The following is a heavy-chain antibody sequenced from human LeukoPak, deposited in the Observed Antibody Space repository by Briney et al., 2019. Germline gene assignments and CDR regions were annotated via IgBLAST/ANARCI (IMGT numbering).Heavy chain of an antibody. J-gene: IGHJ5*02. Sequence: ASVKVSCKASGYTLTSYGISWVRQAPGQGLEWMGWISAYNGNTNYAQKLQGRVTMTTDTSTSTAYMELRSLKSDDTAVYYCARGEGVAARQSWFDPWGQGTLVTVSS. CDR2: ISAYNGNT. D-gene: IGHD6-6*01. CDR1: GYTLTSYG. CDR3: ARGEGVAARQSWFDP. V-gene: IGHV1-18*01.